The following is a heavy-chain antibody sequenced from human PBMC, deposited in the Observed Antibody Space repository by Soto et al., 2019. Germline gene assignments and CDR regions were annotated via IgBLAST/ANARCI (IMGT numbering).Heavy chain of an antibody. J-gene: IGHJ3*02. D-gene: IGHD6-19*01. V-gene: IGHV3-7*01. CDR3: ERYRSGCYASAFDI. Sequence: EVQLVESGGGLVQPGGSLRLSCAASGFTFSSYWMSWVRQAPGKGLEWVANIKEDGSEKYYVDSVKGRYTISRDSAKNSLYLQMNRPRGEDTAVYYCERYRSGCYASAFDIWGQGTMVNVSS. CDR1: GFTFSSYW. CDR2: IKEDGSEK.